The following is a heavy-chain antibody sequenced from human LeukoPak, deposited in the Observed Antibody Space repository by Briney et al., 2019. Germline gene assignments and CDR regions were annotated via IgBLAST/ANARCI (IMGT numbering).Heavy chain of an antibody. V-gene: IGHV3-48*03. J-gene: IGHJ4*02. D-gene: IGHD6-13*01. Sequence: QPGGSLRLSCAASGFTFSSYEMNWVRQAPGKGLEWVSYISSSGSTIYYADSVKGRFTISRDNAKNSLYLQMNSLRAEDTAVYYCARDLTSSWYGFDYWGQGTLVTVSS. CDR2: ISSSGSTI. CDR3: ARDLTSSWYGFDY. CDR1: GFTFSSYE.